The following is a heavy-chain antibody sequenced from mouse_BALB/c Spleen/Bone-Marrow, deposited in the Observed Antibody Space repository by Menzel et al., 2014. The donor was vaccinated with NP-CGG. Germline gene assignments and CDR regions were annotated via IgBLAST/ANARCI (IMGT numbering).Heavy chain of an antibody. Sequence: EVQLVESGGGLVQPGGSLKLSCAASGFDFSGYWMSWVRQAPGKGLEWIGEINPDSSTINYSPSLRDKFIISRDNAKNTLYLQMSKVRSGDTALYYCARPDGNPVGFTYWGQGTLVTVSA. CDR3: ARPDGNPVGFTY. V-gene: IGHV4-1*02. D-gene: IGHD2-1*01. CDR1: GFDFSGYW. CDR2: INPDSSTI. J-gene: IGHJ3*01.